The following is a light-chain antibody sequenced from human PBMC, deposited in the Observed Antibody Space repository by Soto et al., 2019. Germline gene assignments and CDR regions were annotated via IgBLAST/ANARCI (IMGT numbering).Light chain of an antibody. V-gene: IGKV3-20*01. Sequence: DIVLTKSPGTLSLSPGERGTLSFRASQSVSSSYFAWYQQKPGQAPRLLIYAASTRATGIPDRFSGSGSGTDFTLTISRLEPEDFAVYYCQQYGSSPRTFGQGTEADI. CDR3: QQYGSSPRT. CDR1: QSVSSSY. J-gene: IGKJ1*01. CDR2: AAS.